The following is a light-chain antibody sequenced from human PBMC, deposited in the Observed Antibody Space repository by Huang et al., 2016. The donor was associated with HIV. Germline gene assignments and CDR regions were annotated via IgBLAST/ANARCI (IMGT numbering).Light chain of an antibody. Sequence: AIRMTQSPSSLSASTGDRVNITCRASQDINNFLAWYQQKPGKAPNLLIYAASILETGVPSRFSGSGYGTEFNLSISCLQSEDFATYYCQQYYSYRTFGQGTQVEIK. CDR2: AAS. CDR3: QQYYSYRT. V-gene: IGKV1-8*01. J-gene: IGKJ1*01. CDR1: QDINNF.